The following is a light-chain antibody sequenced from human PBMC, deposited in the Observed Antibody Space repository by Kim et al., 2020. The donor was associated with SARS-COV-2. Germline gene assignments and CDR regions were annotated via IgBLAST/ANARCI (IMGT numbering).Light chain of an antibody. CDR3: ERYGSAPFT. CDR1: QSVSSSY. J-gene: IGKJ3*01. Sequence: EIVLTQSPGTLSVSPGERATLSCRASQSVSSSYLAWYQQKPGQAPRLLIYGVSSRATGIPDRFSGSGSGTDFTLTISRLEPEDLAVYYCERYGSAPFTFGPGAKVDSK. CDR2: GVS. V-gene: IGKV3-20*01.